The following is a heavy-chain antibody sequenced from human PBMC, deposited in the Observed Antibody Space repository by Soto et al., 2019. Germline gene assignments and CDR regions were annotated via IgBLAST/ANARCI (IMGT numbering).Heavy chain of an antibody. V-gene: IGHV3-48*01. Sequence: EVQLVESGGGLVQPGGSLRLSCAASGFTFSSYSMNWVRQAPGKGLEWVSYISSSSTIYYADSVKGRFTISRDNAKNSLYLQMNSLRAEDTAVYYCASAYCSGGSCYRALLDYWGQGTLVTVSS. J-gene: IGHJ4*02. D-gene: IGHD2-15*01. CDR3: ASAYCSGGSCYRALLDY. CDR1: GFTFSSYS. CDR2: ISSSSTI.